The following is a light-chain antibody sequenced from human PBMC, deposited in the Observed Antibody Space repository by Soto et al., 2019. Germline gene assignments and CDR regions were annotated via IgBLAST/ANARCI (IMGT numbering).Light chain of an antibody. CDR3: QQYNNWPLT. V-gene: IGKV3-15*01. CDR1: QSVDIS. Sequence: EIVLTQSPATLSVSPGERVTLSCRASQSVDISLAWYQQKPGQAPRLLIYGASTRATDMPGRFSGRGSGTEFTLTISSLRPEDFGVYYCQQYNNWPLTFGGGTKVDIK. CDR2: GAS. J-gene: IGKJ4*01.